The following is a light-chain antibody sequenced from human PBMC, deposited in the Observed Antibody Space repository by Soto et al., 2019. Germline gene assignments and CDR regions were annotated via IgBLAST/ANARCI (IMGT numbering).Light chain of an antibody. J-gene: IGKJ1*01. CDR1: QSISYW. CDR3: QHYNSYSEA. Sequence: DIQMTQAPSTLSASVGDRVSITCRASQSISYWLAWYQQKPGKAPKLLIYDGSTVESGVPSRFSGSGFGTEFTLTISSLQPDDFATYYCQHYNSYSEAFGQGTKVDIK. V-gene: IGKV1-5*01. CDR2: DGS.